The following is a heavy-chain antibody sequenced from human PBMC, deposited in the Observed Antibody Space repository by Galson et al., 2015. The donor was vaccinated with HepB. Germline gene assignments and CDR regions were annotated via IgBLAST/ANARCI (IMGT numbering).Heavy chain of an antibody. J-gene: IGHJ5*02. D-gene: IGHD3-3*01. Sequence: SLRLSCAASGFTVSSNYMSWVRQAPGKGLEWVSVIYSGGSTYYADSVKGRFTISRDNSKNTLYLQMNSLRAEDTAVYYCARDRGGWPFDPWGQGTLVTVSS. CDR1: GFTVSSNY. CDR3: ARDRGGWPFDP. CDR2: IYSGGST. V-gene: IGHV3-66*01.